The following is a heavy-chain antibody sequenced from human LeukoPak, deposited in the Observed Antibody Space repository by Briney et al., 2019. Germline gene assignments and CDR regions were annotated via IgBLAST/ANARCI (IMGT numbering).Heavy chain of an antibody. D-gene: IGHD1-26*01. CDR1: GSSFTSYW. J-gene: IGHJ4*02. CDR3: ATSYSGTDFDY. Sequence: GESLQISCKGSGSSFTSYWIGWVRQLPGRGLEWMGIIYPGDSDTRYSPSFQGQVTISADKSISTAYLQWSSLTASDTAMYYCATSYSGTDFDYWGQGTLVTVSS. V-gene: IGHV5-51*01. CDR2: IYPGDSDT.